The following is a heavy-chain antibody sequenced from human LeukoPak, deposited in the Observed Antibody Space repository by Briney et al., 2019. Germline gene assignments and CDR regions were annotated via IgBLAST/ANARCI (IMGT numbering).Heavy chain of an antibody. V-gene: IGHV1-58*02. D-gene: IGHD5-18*01. J-gene: IGHJ6*02. CDR2: IVVGSGNT. CDR1: GFTFTSSA. Sequence: GTSVKVSCKASGFTFTSSAMQWVRQARGQRLEWIGWIVVGSGNTNYAQKFQERVTITRDMSTSTAYMELSSLRSEDTAVYYCAADRVDTPSRTVYYYYYGMDVWGQGTTVTVSS. CDR3: AADRVDTPSRTVYYYYYGMDV.